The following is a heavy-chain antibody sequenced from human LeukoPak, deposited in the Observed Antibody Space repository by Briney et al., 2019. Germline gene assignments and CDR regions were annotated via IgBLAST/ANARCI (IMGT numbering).Heavy chain of an antibody. CDR1: GGSFSGYY. J-gene: IGHJ5*02. D-gene: IGHD5-18*01. CDR2: INHSGST. Sequence: SETLSLTCAVYGGSFSGYYWSWIRQPPGKGLEWIGEINHSGSTNYNPSLKSRVTISVDTSKNQFSLKLSSVTAADTAVYYCASRVQSDSYGYWFDPWGQGTLVTVSS. V-gene: IGHV4-34*01. CDR3: ASRVQSDSYGYWFDP.